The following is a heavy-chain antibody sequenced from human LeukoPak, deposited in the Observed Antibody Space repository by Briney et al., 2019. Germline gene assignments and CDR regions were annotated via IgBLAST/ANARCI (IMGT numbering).Heavy chain of an antibody. D-gene: IGHD5-24*01. Sequence: GASVKVSCKASGYTFTGYYMHWVRQAPGQGLEWMGIINPSGGTTSYAQKFQGRVTMTRDTSTSTVYMELSSLRSEDTAVYYCARGARMALFLDAFDIWGQGTMVTVSS. CDR2: INPSGGTT. J-gene: IGHJ3*02. CDR3: ARGARMALFLDAFDI. CDR1: GYTFTGYY. V-gene: IGHV1-46*01.